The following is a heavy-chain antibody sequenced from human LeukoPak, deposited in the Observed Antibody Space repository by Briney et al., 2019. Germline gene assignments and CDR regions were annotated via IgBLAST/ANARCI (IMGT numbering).Heavy chain of an antibody. D-gene: IGHD4-11*01. CDR1: GFTFSSYT. Sequence: WGSLRLSCAASGFTFSSYTMNWVRQAPGKGLEWVSTVSSSSTYIYYADSVKGRFTISRDNAKNSLYLQMNSLRAEDTAVYYCARDSNPVYYYGLDVWGQGTTVTVSS. J-gene: IGHJ6*02. CDR2: VSSSSTYI. V-gene: IGHV3-21*01. CDR3: ARDSNPVYYYGLDV.